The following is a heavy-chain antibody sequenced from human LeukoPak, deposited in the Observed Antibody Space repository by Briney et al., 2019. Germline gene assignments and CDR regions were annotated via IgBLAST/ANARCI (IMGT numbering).Heavy chain of an antibody. Sequence: ASVKVSCKASGYTFTGYYMHWVRQAPGQGPEWMGWINPNSGGTNYAQKFQGRVTMTRDTSISTAYMELSRLRSDDTAVYYCATAPGGWELRGWDYWGQGTLVTVSS. CDR3: ATAPGGWELRGWDY. V-gene: IGHV1-2*02. CDR2: INPNSGGT. D-gene: IGHD1-26*01. CDR1: GYTFTGYY. J-gene: IGHJ4*02.